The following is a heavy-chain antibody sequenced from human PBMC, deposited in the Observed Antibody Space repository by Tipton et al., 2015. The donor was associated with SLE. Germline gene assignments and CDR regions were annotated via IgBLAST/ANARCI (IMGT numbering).Heavy chain of an antibody. CDR2: IYHSESP. Sequence: LRLSCVVSGFTFSNYAVHWVRQPPGKGLEWIGDIYHSESPNYNPSLKSRVTISIDKSKNQFSLKLTSVTAADTAVYYCARGMVTWRGAILGVDVWGQGTSVNVSS. V-gene: IGHV4/OR15-8*01. J-gene: IGHJ6*02. D-gene: IGHD2-21*02. CDR1: GFTFSNYA. CDR3: ARGMVTWRGAILGVDV.